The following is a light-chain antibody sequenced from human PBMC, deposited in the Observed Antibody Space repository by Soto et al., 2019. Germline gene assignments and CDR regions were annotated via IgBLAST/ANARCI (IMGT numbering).Light chain of an antibody. V-gene: IGLV2-14*01. CDR1: SSDVGGYNY. CDR2: DVS. CDR3: SSYTSSSTWV. J-gene: IGLJ3*02. Sequence: HSVLTQSASVSGSPGQSITISCTGTSSDVGGYNYVSWYQQHPGKAPKLMIYDVSNRPSGVSNRFSGSKSGNTASLTISGLQAEDEADYYCSSYTSSSTWVFGGGTKLTVL.